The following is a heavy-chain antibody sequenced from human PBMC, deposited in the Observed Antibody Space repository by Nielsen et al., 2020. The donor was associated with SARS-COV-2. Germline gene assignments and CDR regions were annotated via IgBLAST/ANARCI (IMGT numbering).Heavy chain of an antibody. CDR1: GYSISSGYY. J-gene: IGHJ5*02. D-gene: IGHD2-2*01. CDR2: IYHSGST. CDR3: ARDSGWPSSWNWFDP. V-gene: IGHV4-38-2*02. Sequence: LSLACTVSGYSISSGYYWGWIRQPPGKGLEWIGSIYHSGSTYYNPSLKSRVTISVDTSKNQFSLKLSSVTAADTAVYYCARDSGWPSSWNWFDPWGQGTLVTVSS.